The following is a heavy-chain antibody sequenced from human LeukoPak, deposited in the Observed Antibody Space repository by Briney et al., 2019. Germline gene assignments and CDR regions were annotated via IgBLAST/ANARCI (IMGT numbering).Heavy chain of an antibody. Sequence: ASVKVSCKTSGGTFSNYAISWVRQATGQELEWMGWMNPNSGNTGYAQKFQGRVTMTRNTSISTAYMELSSLRSEDTAVYYCARSNWASDEPWGQGTLVTVSS. V-gene: IGHV1-8*02. CDR3: ARSNWASDEP. CDR1: GGTFSNYA. D-gene: IGHD3-16*01. CDR2: MNPNSGNT. J-gene: IGHJ5*02.